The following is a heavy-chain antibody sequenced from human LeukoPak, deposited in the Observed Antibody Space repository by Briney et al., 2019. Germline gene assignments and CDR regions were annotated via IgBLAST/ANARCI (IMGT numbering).Heavy chain of an antibody. D-gene: IGHD6-13*01. Sequence: ASVKVSCKASGGTFSSYAISWVRQAPGQGLEWMGGIIPIFGTANYAQKFQGRVTITADESTSTAYMELSSLRSEDTAVYYCARGYSGTHNWFDPRGQGTLVTVSS. J-gene: IGHJ5*02. CDR3: ARGYSGTHNWFDP. CDR1: GGTFSSYA. CDR2: IIPIFGTA. V-gene: IGHV1-69*13.